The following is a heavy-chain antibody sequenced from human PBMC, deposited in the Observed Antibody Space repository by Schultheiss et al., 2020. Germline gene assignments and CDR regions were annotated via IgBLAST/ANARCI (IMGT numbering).Heavy chain of an antibody. Sequence: GGSLRLSCEASGFTFSSYSMNWVRQAPGKGLEWVAVISYDGSNKYYADSVKGRFTISRDNSKNTLYLQMNSLRAEDTAVYYCARDRESGNAFDIWGQGTMVTVSS. D-gene: IGHD3-10*01. CDR3: ARDRESGNAFDI. J-gene: IGHJ3*02. V-gene: IGHV3-30*03. CDR1: GFTFSSYS. CDR2: ISYDGSNK.